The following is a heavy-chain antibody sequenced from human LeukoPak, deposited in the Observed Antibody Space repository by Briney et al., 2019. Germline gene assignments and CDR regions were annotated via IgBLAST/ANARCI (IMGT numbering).Heavy chain of an antibody. Sequence: PSETLSLTCTVSGGSISSYYWSWIRQPPGKGLEWIGYIYYSGGTNYNPSLKSRVTISVDTSKNQFSLKLSSVTAADTAVYYCASGGYSSSWYDYYYYYYGMDVWGQGTTVTVSS. CDR1: GGSISSYY. D-gene: IGHD6-13*01. CDR2: IYYSGGT. V-gene: IGHV4-59*08. J-gene: IGHJ6*02. CDR3: ASGGYSSSWYDYYYYYYGMDV.